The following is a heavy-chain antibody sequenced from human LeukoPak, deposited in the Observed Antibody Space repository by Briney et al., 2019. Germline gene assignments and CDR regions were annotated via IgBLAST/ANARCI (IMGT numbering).Heavy chain of an antibody. CDR1: GFTFSSYS. CDR2: ISSSSSYI. CDR3: ASLDVDAAMVTTGPGY. Sequence: GGSLRLSCAASGFTFSSYSMNWVRQAPGKGLEWVSSISSSSSYIYYADSVKGRFTISRDNAKNSLYLQMNSLRAEDTAVYYCASLDVDAAMVTTGPGYWGQGTLVTVSS. V-gene: IGHV3-21*01. D-gene: IGHD5-18*01. J-gene: IGHJ4*02.